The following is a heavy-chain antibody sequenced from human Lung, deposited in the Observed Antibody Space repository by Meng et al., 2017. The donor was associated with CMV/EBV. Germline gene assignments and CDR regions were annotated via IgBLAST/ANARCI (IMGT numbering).Heavy chain of an antibody. CDR3: TGDSQLHPNLDY. J-gene: IGHJ4*02. CDR2: IYRGDNT. D-gene: IGHD3-10*01. CDR1: GFSGHDQD. V-gene: IGHV3-66*01. Sequence: VHVVEAWGRLVPPGGSLRLSCANYGFSGHDQDMIWVRPPPGKGLEWVSIIYRGDNTYYADSVKGRFTVSRDNSKNTMYLQMNSLRVEDTAVYYCTGDSQLHPNLDYWGQGTLVTVSS.